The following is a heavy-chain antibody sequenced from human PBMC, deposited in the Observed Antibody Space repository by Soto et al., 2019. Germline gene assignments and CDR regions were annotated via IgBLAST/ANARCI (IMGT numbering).Heavy chain of an antibody. Sequence: EVQLVESGGGLVQPGGSLRLSCAASGFTFSNYWMYWVRQAPGEGLVWVSRINSDGSVSSYADSVKGRLTISRDNVKNTLYLQMDSLRAEDTAVYYCARGDCVGGTCYSLAGSIYYYMDVWGKGTTVTVFS. CDR2: INSDGSVS. V-gene: IGHV3-74*01. D-gene: IGHD2-15*01. CDR1: GFTFSNYW. CDR3: ARGDCVGGTCYSLAGSIYYYMDV. J-gene: IGHJ6*03.